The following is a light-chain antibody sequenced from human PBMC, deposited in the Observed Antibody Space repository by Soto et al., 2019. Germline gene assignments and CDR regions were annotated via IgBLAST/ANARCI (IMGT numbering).Light chain of an antibody. CDR3: QSYDSSLSAVV. V-gene: IGLV1-40*01. CDR2: TNT. Sequence: QSVLTQPPSVSGAPGKRVTISCTGRTSNIGAGHDVLWYRQLPGTAPKLLIYTNTYRPSGVPDRFSGSTSGSSASLAITGLQAEDESDYYCQSYDSSLSAVVFGGGTKVTVL. CDR1: TSNIGAGHD. J-gene: IGLJ2*01.